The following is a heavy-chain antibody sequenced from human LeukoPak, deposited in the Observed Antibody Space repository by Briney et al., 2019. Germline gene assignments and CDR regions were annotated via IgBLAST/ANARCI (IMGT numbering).Heavy chain of an antibody. CDR3: ARQHSSGWLLDY. Sequence: PETLSLTCTVSGGSISSSTYYWGWIRQPPGKGLEWIGSLYYSGSTYYNPSLKSRVTISEDTSNNQFSLKLSSVTAADTAVYYCARQHSSGWLLDYWGQGTLVTVPS. D-gene: IGHD6-19*01. V-gene: IGHV4-39*01. J-gene: IGHJ4*02. CDR1: GGSISSSTYY. CDR2: LYYSGST.